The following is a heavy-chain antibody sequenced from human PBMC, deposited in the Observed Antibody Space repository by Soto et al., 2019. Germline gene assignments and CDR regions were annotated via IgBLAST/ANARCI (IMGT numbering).Heavy chain of an antibody. CDR3: ARRGHCSGGSCYRYNWFDP. J-gene: IGHJ5*02. D-gene: IGHD2-15*01. CDR1: GGSISSGGYS. Sequence: QLQLQESGSGLVKPSQTLSLTCAVSGGSISSGGYSWSWIRQPPGKGLEWLGYIYHSGSTYYNPSLKSRVTISVDSSKNQFSLKLSSVTAADTAVDYCARRGHCSGGSCYRYNWFDPWGQGTLVTVSS. CDR2: IYHSGST. V-gene: IGHV4-30-2*01.